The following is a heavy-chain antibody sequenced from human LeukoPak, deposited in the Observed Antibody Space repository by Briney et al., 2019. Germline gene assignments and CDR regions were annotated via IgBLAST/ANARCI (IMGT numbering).Heavy chain of an antibody. CDR3: ARDPSNTSGYYAYLDY. V-gene: IGHV1-18*01. CDR1: GYTFTSHG. Sequence: GASVKVSCKASGYTFTSHGISWVRQAPGQGLEWMGWISANNGDTKYAQKTQGRVTMTTDASTSTAYMEVRSLRSDDTAVYYCARDPSNTSGYYAYLDYWGQGTLVTVSS. CDR2: ISANNGDT. J-gene: IGHJ4*02. D-gene: IGHD6-19*01.